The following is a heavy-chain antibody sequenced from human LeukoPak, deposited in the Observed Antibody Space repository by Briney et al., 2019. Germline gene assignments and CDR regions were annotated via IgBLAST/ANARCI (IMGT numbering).Heavy chain of an antibody. CDR1: GYTFTSYG. CDR2: IIPIFGTA. D-gene: IGHD7-27*01. V-gene: IGHV1-69*13. J-gene: IGHJ4*01. Sequence: GASVKLSCKASGYTFTSYGISWVRQSPGQGLEWMGGIIPIFGTANYAPKFQGRVTITADESTSTAYMELSSLRSEDTAVYYCARGDWGFLDYWGHGTLVSVSS. CDR3: ARGDWGFLDY.